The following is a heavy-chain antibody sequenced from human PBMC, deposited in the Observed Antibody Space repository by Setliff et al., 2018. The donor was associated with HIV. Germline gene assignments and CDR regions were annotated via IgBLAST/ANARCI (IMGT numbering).Heavy chain of an antibody. Sequence: GGSLRLSCAASGFTFSSYAMSWVRQAPGKGLEWVSAISGSGGSTYYADSVKGRFTISRNNSKNTLYLQMNSLRAEDTAVYYCAKDPRAAVATICDYWGQGTLVTVSS. CDR1: GFTFSSYA. CDR3: AKDPRAAVATICDY. J-gene: IGHJ4*02. CDR2: ISGSGGST. V-gene: IGHV3-23*01. D-gene: IGHD5-12*01.